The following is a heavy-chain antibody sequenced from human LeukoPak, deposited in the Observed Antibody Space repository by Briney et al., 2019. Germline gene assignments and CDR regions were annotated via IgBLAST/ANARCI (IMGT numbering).Heavy chain of an antibody. D-gene: IGHD3-22*01. CDR2: IYYSGST. CDR3: ATVYYYDSSGYFGLGDI. CDR1: GGSISSSSYY. Sequence: SETLSLTCTVSGGSISSSSYYWGWIRQPPGKGLEWIGSIYYSGSTYYNPSLKSRVTISVDTSKNQFSLKLSSVTAADTAVYYCATVYYYDSSGYFGLGDIWGQGTMVTVSS. J-gene: IGHJ3*02. V-gene: IGHV4-39*07.